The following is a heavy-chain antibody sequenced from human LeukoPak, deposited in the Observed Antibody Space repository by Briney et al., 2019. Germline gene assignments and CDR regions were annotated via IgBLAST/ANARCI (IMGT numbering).Heavy chain of an antibody. CDR3: ARAPYYYDSSGYYDY. CDR2: IWYDGSNK. J-gene: IGHJ4*02. V-gene: IGHV3-33*01. CDR1: GFTFSSYG. D-gene: IGHD3-22*01. Sequence: GRSLRPSCAASGFTFSSYGTHWVRQAPGKGLEWVAVIWYDGSNKYYADSVKGRFTISRDNSKNTLYLQMNSLRAEDTAVYYCARAPYYYDSSGYYDYWGQGTLVTVSS.